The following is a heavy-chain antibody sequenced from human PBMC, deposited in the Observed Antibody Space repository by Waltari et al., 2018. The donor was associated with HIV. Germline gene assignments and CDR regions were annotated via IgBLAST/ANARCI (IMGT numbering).Heavy chain of an antibody. J-gene: IGHJ4*02. V-gene: IGHV3-53*01. D-gene: IGHD3-22*01. CDR3: ATVLVRTSWVITTAPFDY. CDR2: IYSNATT. CDR1: GFTVINNT. Sequence: EVQLVESGGDLIQPGGSLRLACAASGFTVINNTMSRVRQAPGKGLEWVSLIYSNATTYYADSVKGRFTISRDNSKNTLYLQMNSLRADDTAVYFCATVLVRTSWVITTAPFDYWGQGTLVTVSS.